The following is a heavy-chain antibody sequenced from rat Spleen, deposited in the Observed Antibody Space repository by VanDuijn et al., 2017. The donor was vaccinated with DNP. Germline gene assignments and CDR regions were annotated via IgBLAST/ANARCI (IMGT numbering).Heavy chain of an antibody. CDR1: GFTFSDYY. CDR3: ARWSNSGYYFDY. CDR2: IRYDGGST. D-gene: IGHD4-3*01. Sequence: EVQLVESGGGLVQPGRSLKLSCAASGFTFSDYYMAWVRQAPTKGLEWVAYIRYDGGSTYYGDSVKGRFTISRDNAKSTLYLQMNSLRSEDMATYYWARWSNSGYYFDYWGQGVMVTVSS. J-gene: IGHJ2*01. V-gene: IGHV5-22*01.